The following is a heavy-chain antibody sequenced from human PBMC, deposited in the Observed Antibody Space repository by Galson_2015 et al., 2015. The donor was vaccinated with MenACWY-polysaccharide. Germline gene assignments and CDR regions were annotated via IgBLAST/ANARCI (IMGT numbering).Heavy chain of an antibody. CDR3: ASTGDQDGYKLGFDF. CDR1: GFSLTGRGVA. V-gene: IGHV2-5*01. J-gene: IGHJ5*01. D-gene: IGHD5-24*01. Sequence: PALVKPTQTLTLTCTFSGFSLTGRGVAVGWIRQPPGKALEWLAVIYWNDDKRYIPSLKSRLTVIKGTPRNQVVLTMTNVDPADTATYYCASTGDQDGYKLGFDFWGQGAQVTVSS. CDR2: IYWNDDK.